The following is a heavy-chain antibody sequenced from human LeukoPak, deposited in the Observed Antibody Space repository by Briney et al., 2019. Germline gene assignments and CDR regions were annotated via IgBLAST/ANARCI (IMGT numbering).Heavy chain of an antibody. V-gene: IGHV1-69*05. CDR2: IIPIFGTA. D-gene: IGHD6-13*01. CDR3: ASWMSSSWPFDY. CDR1: GGTFSSYA. J-gene: IGHJ4*02. Sequence: SVKVSCKASGGTFSSYAISWVRQAPGQGLEWMGGIIPIFGTANYAQKFQGRVTITTDESTSTVYMELSSLRSEDTAVYYCASWMSSSWPFDYWGQGTLVTVSS.